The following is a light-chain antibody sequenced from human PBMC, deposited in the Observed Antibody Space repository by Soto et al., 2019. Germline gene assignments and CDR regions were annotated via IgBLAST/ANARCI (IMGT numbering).Light chain of an antibody. J-gene: IGKJ1*01. V-gene: IGKV3-15*01. CDR2: GAS. CDR1: QSVSSN. CDR3: QQYNNWPRT. Sequence: ETVLTQSPVTLSLSPGERATLSCRASQSVSSNLAWYQQKPGQAPRLLIYGASTRATGIPARFSGSGSGTEFTLTISSLQSEDFAVYYCQQYNNWPRTFGQGTKVDIK.